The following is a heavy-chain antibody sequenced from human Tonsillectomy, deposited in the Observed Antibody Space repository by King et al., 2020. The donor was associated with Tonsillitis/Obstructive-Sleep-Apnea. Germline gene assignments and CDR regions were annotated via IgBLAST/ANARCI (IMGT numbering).Heavy chain of an antibody. Sequence: VQLVESGGGLIQPGGSLRLSCAASGFTVSSNYMSWVRQAPGKGLEWVSVIYSGGSTYYADSVEGRFTITRDNSKNTLYLQMTSLRAEDTAVYYCAGNYDSSGSFDYWGQGTLVTVSS. V-gene: IGHV3-53*01. CDR1: GFTVSSNY. D-gene: IGHD3-22*01. J-gene: IGHJ4*02. CDR3: AGNYDSSGSFDY. CDR2: IYSGGST.